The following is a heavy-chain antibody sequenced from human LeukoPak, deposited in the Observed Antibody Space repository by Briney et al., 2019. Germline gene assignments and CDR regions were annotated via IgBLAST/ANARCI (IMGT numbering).Heavy chain of an antibody. CDR2: ISAYNGNT. D-gene: IGHD3-10*01. V-gene: IGHV1-18*01. Sequence: ASVKVSCKASGYTFTSYGISWVRQAPGQGLEWMGWISAYNGNTNYAQKLQGRVTMATDTSTSAAYMELRRLRTDDTAVDYWARRGGAYYYYGMDVWGQGTTVTVSS. CDR3: ARRGGAYYYYGMDV. CDR1: GYTFTSYG. J-gene: IGHJ6*02.